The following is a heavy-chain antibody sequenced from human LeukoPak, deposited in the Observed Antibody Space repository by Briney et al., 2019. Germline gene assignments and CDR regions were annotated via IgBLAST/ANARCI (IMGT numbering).Heavy chain of an antibody. J-gene: IGHJ4*02. CDR3: AKDRITMVRGILDY. CDR1: GLTFSSYD. V-gene: IGHV3-13*01. D-gene: IGHD3-10*01. Sequence: PGGSLRLSCAASGLTFSSYDMHWVRQAIAKGLEWVSGIGTAGDIYYPGSVKGRFTISRENAKNSLYLQVNSLRAGDTAVYYCAKDRITMVRGILDYWGQGTLVTVSS. CDR2: IGTAGDI.